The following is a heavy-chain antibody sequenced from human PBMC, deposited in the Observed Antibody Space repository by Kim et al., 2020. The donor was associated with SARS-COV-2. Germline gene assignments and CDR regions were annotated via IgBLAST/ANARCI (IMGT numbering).Heavy chain of an antibody. D-gene: IGHD4-17*01. J-gene: IGHJ6*02. CDR1: GFTFSSYD. Sequence: GGSLRLSCAASGFTFSSYDMHWVRQATGKGLEWVSAIGTAGDTYYPGSVEGRFTISRENAKNSLYLQMNSLRAGDTAVYYCARAKKAGDYEASNYYGMDVWGQGPTVTVSS. V-gene: IGHV3-13*01. CDR3: ARAKKAGDYEASNYYGMDV. CDR2: IGTAGDT.